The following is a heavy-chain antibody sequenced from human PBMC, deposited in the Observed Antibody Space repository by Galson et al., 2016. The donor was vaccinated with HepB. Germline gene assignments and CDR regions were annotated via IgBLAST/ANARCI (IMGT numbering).Heavy chain of an antibody. CDR2: ISGSGGSP. CDR1: GFTFSSYA. CDR3: AKDGRIYCSSASCHDHFHY. Sequence: SLRLSCAASGFTFSSYAMSWVRQAPGKGLEWVSSISGSGGSPYYRDSVKRRFTISRDNSKKTLYLQMNSLRAEDTAVYYCAKDGRIYCSSASCHDHFHYWGQGTLVTVSS. J-gene: IGHJ4*02. V-gene: IGHV3-23*01. D-gene: IGHD2-2*01.